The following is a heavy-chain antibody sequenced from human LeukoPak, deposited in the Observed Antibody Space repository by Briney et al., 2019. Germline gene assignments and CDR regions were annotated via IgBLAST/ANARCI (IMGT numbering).Heavy chain of an antibody. CDR2: IRYDGSNK. D-gene: IGHD3-10*01. Sequence: GGSLRLSCAASGFTFSSYGMHWVRQAPGKGLEWVAFIRYDGSNKYYADSVKGRFTISRDNSKNTLYLQMNSLRAEDTAVYYCTKHTPDHQPSSSYFYFESWVQGPLVTVSS. V-gene: IGHV3-30*02. CDR3: TKHTPDHQPSSSYFYFES. CDR1: GFTFSSYG. J-gene: IGHJ4*02.